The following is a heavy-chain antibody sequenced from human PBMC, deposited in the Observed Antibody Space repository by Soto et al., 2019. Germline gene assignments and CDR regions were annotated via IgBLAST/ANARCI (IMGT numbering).Heavy chain of an antibody. Sequence: QVQLVQSGAEVKKPGSSVKVSCKASGGTFSTSTFTWVRQAPGQGLEWMGRTIPLLNVADYAQDFQGRLTITADKSTSTTDMELTSLTSKDTAVYXXXXXXXXXXXXXXXXXXXXXGQGTLVTVSS. CDR2: TIPLLNVA. V-gene: IGHV1-69*02. CDR1: GGTFSTST. CDR3: XXXXXXXXXXXXXXXXXX. J-gene: IGHJ5*02.